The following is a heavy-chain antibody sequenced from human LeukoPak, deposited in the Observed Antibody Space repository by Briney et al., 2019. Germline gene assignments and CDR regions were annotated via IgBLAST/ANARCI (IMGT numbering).Heavy chain of an antibody. D-gene: IGHD6-13*01. CDR2: IRGSGDIT. CDR1: GFTFSTYA. CDR3: VKDPFLSAAGRGIDY. J-gene: IGHJ4*02. Sequence: GGSLRLSCAASGFTFSTYAMSWVRQAPGKGLEWVSAIRGSGDITDYADSVKGRFTISRDNSKNTLYLQMNSLRAEDTAVYYCVKDPFLSAAGRGIDYRGQGTLVTVSS. V-gene: IGHV3-23*01.